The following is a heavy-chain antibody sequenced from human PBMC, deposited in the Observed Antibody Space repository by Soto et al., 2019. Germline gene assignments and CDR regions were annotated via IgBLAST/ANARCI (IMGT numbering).Heavy chain of an antibody. CDR2: INHSGST. Sequence: SETLSLTCAVYGGSFSGYYWSWIRQPPGKGLEWIGEINHSGSTNYNPSLKSRVTISVDTSKNQFSLKLSSVTAADTAVYYCAVDRIAVAGQDYYYYGMDVWGQGTTVT. CDR3: AVDRIAVAGQDYYYYGMDV. D-gene: IGHD6-19*01. V-gene: IGHV4-34*01. J-gene: IGHJ6*02. CDR1: GGSFSGYY.